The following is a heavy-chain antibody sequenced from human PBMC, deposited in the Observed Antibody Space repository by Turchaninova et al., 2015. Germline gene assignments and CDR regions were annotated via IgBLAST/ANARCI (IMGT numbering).Heavy chain of an antibody. Sequence: EVQLVESGGDLVKPGGSLRLSCVVSGVPFSDAWMAWVRQGQGKGLEWVGRIKCKAGWRTADYAAPVKGRFTIARDDSKNTLYLQMNSLKTEDTALYYCTWVTTESDTMGVWGQGTTVTVSS. CDR3: TWVTTESDTMGV. J-gene: IGHJ6*02. D-gene: IGHD4-11*01. CDR2: IKCKAGWRTA. CDR1: GVPFSDAW. V-gene: IGHV3-15*01.